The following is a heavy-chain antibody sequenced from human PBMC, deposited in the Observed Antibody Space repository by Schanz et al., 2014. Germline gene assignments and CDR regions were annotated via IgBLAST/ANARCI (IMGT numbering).Heavy chain of an antibody. J-gene: IGHJ3*02. Sequence: VQLVESGGGLVKPGGSLRLSCAASGFTMRNEWMNWIRQAPGKGLEWLSYISRDGTTSYYADSVKGRFTISRDNAKNSLYLEMTSLRGEDTAVYYCARENLNWEAFDIWGQGTVVTVSS. CDR2: ISRDGTTS. CDR1: GFTMRNEW. D-gene: IGHD7-27*01. CDR3: ARENLNWEAFDI. V-gene: IGHV3-11*01.